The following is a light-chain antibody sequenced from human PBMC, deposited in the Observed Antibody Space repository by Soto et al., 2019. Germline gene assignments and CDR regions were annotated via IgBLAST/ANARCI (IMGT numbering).Light chain of an antibody. Sequence: EIVMTQSPANLSVSPGERATLSCRASQSVSSNLAWYQQKPGQAPRLLIYGAATRATGIPARFSGSGSGTECTLIIISLQSVDFAVYYCQQYNNWPMSTFGQGTKLEIK. CDR2: GAA. J-gene: IGKJ2*01. CDR3: QQYNNWPMST. V-gene: IGKV3-15*01. CDR1: QSVSSN.